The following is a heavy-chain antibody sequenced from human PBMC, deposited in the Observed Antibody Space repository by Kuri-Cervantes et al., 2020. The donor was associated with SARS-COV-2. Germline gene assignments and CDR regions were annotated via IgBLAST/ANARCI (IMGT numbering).Heavy chain of an antibody. CDR3: ARCAFTDYSNYYYYYNYGMDV. V-gene: IGHV3-33*01. CDR2: IWYDGSNK. CDR1: GFTFSSYG. D-gene: IGHD4-11*01. Sequence: GESLRLSCAASGFTFSSYGMHWVRQAPGKGLEWVAVIWYDGSNKYYADSVKGRFTISRDNSKNTLYLQMNSLRAEDTSVYYCARCAFTDYSNYYYYYNYGMDVWGQGTTVTVSS. J-gene: IGHJ6*02.